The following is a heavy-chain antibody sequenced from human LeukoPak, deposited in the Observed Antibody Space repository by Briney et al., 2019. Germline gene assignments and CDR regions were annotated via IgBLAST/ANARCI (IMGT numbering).Heavy chain of an antibody. J-gene: IGHJ5*02. CDR1: GGSISSYY. V-gene: IGHV4-4*07. CDR3: AREDYYDSSGYFGWFDP. Sequence: SETLSLTCTVSGGSISSYYWSWIRQPAGKGLEWIRRIYTSGSTNYNPSLKSRVTMSVDTSKNQFSLKLSSVTAADTAVYYCAREDYYDSSGYFGWFDPWGQGTLVTVSS. CDR2: IYTSGST. D-gene: IGHD3-22*01.